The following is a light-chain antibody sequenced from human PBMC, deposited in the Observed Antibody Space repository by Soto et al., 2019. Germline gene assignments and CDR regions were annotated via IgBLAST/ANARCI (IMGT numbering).Light chain of an antibody. CDR3: QQYYSYPIT. Sequence: AIRMTQSPSSLAASTGDRVTITCRASQGISSYLAWYQQKPEKAPKLLIYAASTLQSGVSSRFSGSGSGTDFTLTISCLQSEDFATYYCQQYYSYPITFGQGTRLEIK. CDR2: AAS. V-gene: IGKV1-8*01. J-gene: IGKJ5*01. CDR1: QGISSY.